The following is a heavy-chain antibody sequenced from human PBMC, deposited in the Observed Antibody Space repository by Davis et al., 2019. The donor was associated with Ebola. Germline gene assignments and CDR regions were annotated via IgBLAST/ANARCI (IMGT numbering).Heavy chain of an antibody. CDR3: ARTTRGSGWFLDY. V-gene: IGHV4-34*12. Sequence: SETLSLTCAVYGGSFSGYYWSWIRQSPGKGLEWIGEIIDSGNANYNPSLRSRVTISVDRSKNQFSLKLTSVTAADTAVYYCARTTRGSGWFLDYWGQGTLVTVSS. J-gene: IGHJ4*02. CDR2: IIDSGNA. CDR1: GGSFSGYY. D-gene: IGHD6-19*01.